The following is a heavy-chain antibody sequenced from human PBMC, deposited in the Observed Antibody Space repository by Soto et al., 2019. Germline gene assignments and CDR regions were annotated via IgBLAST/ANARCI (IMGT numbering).Heavy chain of an antibody. Sequence: GESLKISCAASGFTFSSYGMHWVRQAPGKGLEWVAVISYDGSNKYYADSVKGRFTISRDNSKNTLYLQMNSLRAEDTAVYYCAKVAYSTTSYYYYGMDVWGQGTTVTVSS. J-gene: IGHJ6*02. CDR3: AKVAYSTTSYYYYGMDV. D-gene: IGHD4-4*01. V-gene: IGHV3-30*18. CDR1: GFTFSSYG. CDR2: ISYDGSNK.